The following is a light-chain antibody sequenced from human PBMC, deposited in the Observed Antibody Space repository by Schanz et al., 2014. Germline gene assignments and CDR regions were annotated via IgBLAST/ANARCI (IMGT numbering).Light chain of an antibody. Sequence: QSALTQPASVSGSPGQSITISCTGTSSDIGSYNLVSWYQQHPDKAPKVMIYDVSKRPSGVPDRFSGSKSGNTAALTISGLQAEDEADYYCCSYAGSYLWVFGGGTKLTVL. CDR3: CSYAGSYLWV. J-gene: IGLJ3*02. V-gene: IGLV2-23*02. CDR1: SSDIGSYNL. CDR2: DVS.